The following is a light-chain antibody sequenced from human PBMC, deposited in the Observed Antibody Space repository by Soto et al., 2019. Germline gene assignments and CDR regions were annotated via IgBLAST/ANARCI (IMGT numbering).Light chain of an antibody. CDR2: RSD. CDR1: SSNIGSNY. J-gene: IGLJ3*02. CDR3: SVRDDSLSGHWV. V-gene: IGLV1-47*01. Sequence: QSVLTQPPSASGTPGQRVTISCSGSSSNIGSNYVSWYQHLPGAAPKLLIYRSDQRPSGVPDRFSGSKSGTSASLAISGLRSEDEADYFCSVRDDSLSGHWVFCGATKLTVL.